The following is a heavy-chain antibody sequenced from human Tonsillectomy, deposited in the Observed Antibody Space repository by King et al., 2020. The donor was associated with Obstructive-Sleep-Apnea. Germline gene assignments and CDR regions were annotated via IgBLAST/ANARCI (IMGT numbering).Heavy chain of an antibody. CDR3: AKDMSQQRWGIFDH. V-gene: IGHV3-33*06. D-gene: IGHD3-16*01. Sequence: VQLVESGGRVVEPGGSLTLSCEASGFIFSSYGMHWVRQAPGKGLEWVAVIWYDGSNKFYEDSVKDRFSVSRDNSRNAVFLQMNNLRAEDTAIYFCAKDMSQQRWGIFDHWGQGTLVSVSS. CDR2: IWYDGSNK. J-gene: IGHJ4*02. CDR1: GFIFSSYG.